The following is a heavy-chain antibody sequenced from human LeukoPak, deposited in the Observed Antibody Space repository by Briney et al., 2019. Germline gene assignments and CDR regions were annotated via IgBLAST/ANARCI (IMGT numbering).Heavy chain of an antibody. CDR3: ARDLLVPDFWSGYQPGHWYFDL. D-gene: IGHD3-3*01. J-gene: IGHJ2*01. V-gene: IGHV1-69*01. CDR1: GGTFSSYA. Sequence: GASVKVSCKASGGTFSSYAISWVRQAPGQGLEWMGGIIPIFGTANYAQKFQGRVTITADESTSTAYMELSSLRSEDTAVYYCARDLLVPDFWSGYQPGHWYFDLWGRGTLVTVSS. CDR2: IIPIFGTA.